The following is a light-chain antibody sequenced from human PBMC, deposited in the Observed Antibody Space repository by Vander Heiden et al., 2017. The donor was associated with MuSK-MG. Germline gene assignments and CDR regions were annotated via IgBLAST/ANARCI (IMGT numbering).Light chain of an antibody. CDR3: QQSFDTPLT. J-gene: IGKJ3*01. CDR1: QSSSSS. CDR2: AAS. Sequence: IQMTQSPYSLSASLGDRVTITCRASQSSSSSLNVDQQKPGSAPKLLIYAASTLQSGVPARFSGSGSGTGYTLTISNLQPEDVATYYCQQSFDTPLTFGPGTKVDIK. V-gene: IGKV1-39*01.